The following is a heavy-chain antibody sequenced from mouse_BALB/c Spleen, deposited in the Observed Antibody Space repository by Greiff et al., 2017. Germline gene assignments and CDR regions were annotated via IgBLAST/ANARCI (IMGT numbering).Heavy chain of an antibody. D-gene: IGHD2-14*01. CDR2: INPSNGGT. CDR1: GYTFTSYY. V-gene: IGHV1S81*02. J-gene: IGHJ3*01. Sequence: QVQLQQSGAELVKPGASVKLSCKASGYTFTSYYMYWVKQRPGQGLEWIGEINPSNGGTNFNEKFKSKATLTVDKSSSTAYMQLSSLTSEDSAVYYCTRGRYWFAYWGQGTLVTVSA. CDR3: TRGRYWFAY.